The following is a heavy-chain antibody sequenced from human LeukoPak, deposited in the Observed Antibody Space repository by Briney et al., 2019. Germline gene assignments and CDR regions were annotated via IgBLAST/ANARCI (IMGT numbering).Heavy chain of an antibody. CDR1: EFTFSSYG. V-gene: IGHV3-30*18. Sequence: GGSLRLSCAASEFTFSSYGMHWVRQAPGKGLEWVAVISYDGSNKYYADSVKGRFTISRDDSKNTLYLQMNSLRAEDTAVYYCAKIENTYYDFWSGYLNYYYYGMDVWGQGTTVTVSS. CDR3: AKIENTYYDFWSGYLNYYYYGMDV. D-gene: IGHD3-3*01. J-gene: IGHJ6*02. CDR2: ISYDGSNK.